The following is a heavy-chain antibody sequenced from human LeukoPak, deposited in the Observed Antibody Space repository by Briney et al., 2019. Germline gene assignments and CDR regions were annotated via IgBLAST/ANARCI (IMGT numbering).Heavy chain of an antibody. V-gene: IGHV4-39*01. CDR3: VRHEAQDFDY. Sequence: RSSETLSLTCTVSGVSISSSNYYWGWIRQPPGKGLEWIGSIYYSGTTYYSSSLKSRVIISVDTSKNQFSLKLSSATATDTAVYYCVRHEAQDFDYWGQGTLVTVSS. CDR1: GVSISSSNYY. CDR2: IYYSGTT. J-gene: IGHJ4*02.